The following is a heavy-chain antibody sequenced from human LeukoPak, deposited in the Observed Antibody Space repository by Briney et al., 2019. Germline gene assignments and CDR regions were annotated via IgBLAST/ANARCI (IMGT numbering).Heavy chain of an antibody. D-gene: IGHD1-26*01. J-gene: IGHJ6*02. CDR2: MNPNSGNT. CDR1: GYTFTSYD. Sequence: ASVKVSCKASGYTFTSYDINWVRQATGQGLEWMGWMNPNSGNTGYAQKFQGRVTMTRNTSIITAYMELSSLRSEDTAVYYCACRYSGSYWYGMDVWGQGTTVTVSS. V-gene: IGHV1-8*01. CDR3: ACRYSGSYWYGMDV.